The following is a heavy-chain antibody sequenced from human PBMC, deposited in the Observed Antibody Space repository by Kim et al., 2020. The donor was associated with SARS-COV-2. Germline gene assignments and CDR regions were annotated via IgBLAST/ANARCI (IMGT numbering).Heavy chain of an antibody. CDR1: GFTFSSYD. CDR3: ARVACSGGSCLFDY. V-gene: IGHV3-13*01. CDR2: IGTAGDT. J-gene: IGHJ4*02. Sequence: GGSLRLSCAASGFTFSSYDMHWVRQATGKGLEWVSAIGTAGDTYYPGSVKGRFTISRENAKNSLYLQMNSLRAGDTAVYYCARVACSGGSCLFDYWGQGTLVTVSS. D-gene: IGHD2-15*01.